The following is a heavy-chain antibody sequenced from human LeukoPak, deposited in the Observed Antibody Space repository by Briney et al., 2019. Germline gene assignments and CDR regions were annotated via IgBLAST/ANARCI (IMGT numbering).Heavy chain of an antibody. J-gene: IGHJ4*02. D-gene: IGHD3-22*01. V-gene: IGHV1-46*01. Sequence: GSVKVSCKASGYIFTDYYVHWVRQAPGQGLEWMGRINPNDDSTSYAQKFQGRVTMTRDTSTSTVYMELSSLRSEDTAVYYCAREGQDDSSGFDYWGQGTLVTVSS. CDR1: GYIFTDYY. CDR2: INPNDDST. CDR3: AREGQDDSSGFDY.